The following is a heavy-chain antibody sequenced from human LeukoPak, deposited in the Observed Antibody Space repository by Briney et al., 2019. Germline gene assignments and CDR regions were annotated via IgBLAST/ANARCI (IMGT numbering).Heavy chain of an antibody. D-gene: IGHD4-17*01. CDR3: ARDDPRGDYGEDYFDY. J-gene: IGHJ4*02. V-gene: IGHV1-69*13. CDR2: IIPIFGTA. Sequence: SVKVSCKASGGTFGSYAISWVRQAPGQGLEWMGVIIPIFGTANYAQKFQGRVTMTPVESTSTDSMEMSSLRSEDTAVYYWARDDPRGDYGEDYFDYWGQGTLVTVSA. CDR1: GGTFGSYA.